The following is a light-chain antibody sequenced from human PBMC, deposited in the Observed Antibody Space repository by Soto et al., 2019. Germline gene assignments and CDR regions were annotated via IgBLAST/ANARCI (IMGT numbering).Light chain of an antibody. CDR1: QSVSSTY. CDR2: GAS. J-gene: IGKJ2*01. Sequence: EIVLTQSPGTLSLSPGERATLSCRASQSVSSTYLAWYQQKPGQAPRLLIYGASSRATGIPDRFSGSGSGPDFTLTISRLEPEDFAVYYCQHYGSSSYTFGQGTKLEIK. V-gene: IGKV3-20*01. CDR3: QHYGSSSYT.